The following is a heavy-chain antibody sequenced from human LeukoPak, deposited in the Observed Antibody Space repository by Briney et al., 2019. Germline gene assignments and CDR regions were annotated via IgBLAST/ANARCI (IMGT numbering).Heavy chain of an antibody. D-gene: IGHD5-18*01. CDR2: ISSSGFGT. V-gene: IGHV3-23*01. Sequence: GGSLRLSCAASGFTFSDYYMSWIRQAPGKGLEWVSAISSSGFGTYYADSVKGRFTISRDNSKNTLYLQVNSLRAEDTAVYYCAKGARGYSMYAFDIWGQGTMVTVSS. J-gene: IGHJ3*02. CDR1: GFTFSDYY. CDR3: AKGARGYSMYAFDI.